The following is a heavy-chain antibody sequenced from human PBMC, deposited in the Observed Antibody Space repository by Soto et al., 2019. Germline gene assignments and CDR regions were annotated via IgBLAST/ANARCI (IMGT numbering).Heavy chain of an antibody. CDR1: GFTFSSYS. Sequence: EVQLVESGGGLVQPGGSLRLSCAASGFTFSSYSMNWVRQAPGKGLEWVSYIRSSSSTIYYADSVKGRFTISRDNAKNSLYLQMNSLRDEDTAVYYCARYGRVAATLVIDYWGQGTLVTVSS. CDR3: ARYGRVAATLVIDY. J-gene: IGHJ4*02. V-gene: IGHV3-48*02. D-gene: IGHD2-15*01. CDR2: IRSSSSTI.